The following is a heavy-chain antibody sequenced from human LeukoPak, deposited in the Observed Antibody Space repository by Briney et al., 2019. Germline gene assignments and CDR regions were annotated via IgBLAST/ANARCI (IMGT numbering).Heavy chain of an antibody. J-gene: IGHJ3*02. CDR2: IGTAGDT. CDR1: GFTFSSYD. CDR3: ARAGYRFAFDI. Sequence: SGGSLRLSCAASGFTFSSYDMHWVRQATGEGLEWVSGIGTAGDTYYQGSVKGRFTSSRENAKNSLCLQMNSLRAGDTAVYYCARAGYRFAFDIWGQGTMVTVSS. V-gene: IGHV3-13*01. D-gene: IGHD6-13*01.